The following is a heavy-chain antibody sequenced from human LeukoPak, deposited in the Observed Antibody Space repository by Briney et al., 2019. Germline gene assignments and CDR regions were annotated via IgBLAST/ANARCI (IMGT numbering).Heavy chain of an antibody. CDR1: GFTFSSYA. V-gene: IGHV3-30-3*01. CDR2: ISYDGSNK. J-gene: IGHJ4*02. D-gene: IGHD1-20*01. Sequence: GGSLRLSCAASGFTFSSYAMHWVRQAPGKGLEWVAVISYDGSNKYDADSVKGRFTISRDNSKNTLYLQMNSLRAEDTAVYYCAKDGRLSQCNWNDRYFDYWGQGTLVTVSS. CDR3: AKDGRLSQCNWNDRYFDY.